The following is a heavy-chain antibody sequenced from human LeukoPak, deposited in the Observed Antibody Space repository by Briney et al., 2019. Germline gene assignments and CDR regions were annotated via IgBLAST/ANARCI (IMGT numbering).Heavy chain of an antibody. V-gene: IGHV3-53*01. CDR2: IFDGGKT. CDR3: ARGESGSYYAAPFDN. CDR1: GFTVSSTC. D-gene: IGHD1-26*01. Sequence: GGSLRLSCAASGFTVSSTCMNWVRQAPGQGLEWVSGIFDGGKTYYADAVKGRFTISRDSSKNILYLQMDSLRAEDTAVYYCARGESGSYYAAPFDNWGQGTLVTVSS. J-gene: IGHJ4*02.